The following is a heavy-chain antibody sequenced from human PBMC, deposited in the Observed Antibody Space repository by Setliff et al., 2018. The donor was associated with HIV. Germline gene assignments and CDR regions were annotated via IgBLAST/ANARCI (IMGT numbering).Heavy chain of an antibody. Sequence: SETLSLTCGVSGYSISSGXGGGWILQPPGKGLEWIGSIYHSGSTYCNPSLKSRVTITLDTSKTQFSLNLTSVPPADPAVYYWATLRISGWDLDYWGQGTLVTVSS. V-gene: IGHV4-38-2*01. CDR1: GYSISSGXG. D-gene: IGHD6-19*01. CDR2: IYHSGST. CDR3: ATLRISGWDLDY. J-gene: IGHJ4*02.